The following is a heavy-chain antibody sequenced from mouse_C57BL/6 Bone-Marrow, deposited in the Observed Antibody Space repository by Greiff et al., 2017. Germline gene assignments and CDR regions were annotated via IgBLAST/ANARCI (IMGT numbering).Heavy chain of an antibody. J-gene: IGHJ4*01. Sequence: QVQLQQPGAELVKPGASVKLSCKASGYTFTSYWMQWIGVIDPSDSYTNYNQKFKGKATLTVDTSSSTAYMQLSSLTSEDSAVYYCARERAYSWGQGTSVTVSS. V-gene: IGHV1-50*01. CDR3: ARERAYS. CDR2: IDPSDSYT. D-gene: IGHD2-10*01. CDR1: GYTFTSYW.